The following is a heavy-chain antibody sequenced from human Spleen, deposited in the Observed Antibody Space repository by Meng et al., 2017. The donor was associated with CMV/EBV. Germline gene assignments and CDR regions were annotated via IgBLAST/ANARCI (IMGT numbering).Heavy chain of an antibody. Sequence: SGNTFPGQHLHWVRQAPGRGLEWMGWISPNSGGTMYAQKFQGRVTMTRDTSINTAYMELSSLKSDDTAVYYCARDTWEGCYNWFDPWGQGTLVTVSS. CDR3: ARDTWEGCYNWFDP. CDR2: ISPNSGGT. D-gene: IGHD1-26*01. CDR1: GNTFPGQH. J-gene: IGHJ5*02. V-gene: IGHV1-2*02.